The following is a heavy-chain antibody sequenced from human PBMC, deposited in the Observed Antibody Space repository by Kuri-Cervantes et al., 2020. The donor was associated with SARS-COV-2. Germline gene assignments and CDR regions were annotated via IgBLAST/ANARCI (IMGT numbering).Heavy chain of an antibody. Sequence: GESLKIACAASGFTFSDYYMSWIRQAPGKGLEWVSYISSSSSYTNYADSVKGRFTISRDNAKNSLYLQMNSLRAEDTAVYYCARHYKDDYWGLGTLVTVSS. D-gene: IGHD4-11*01. J-gene: IGHJ4*02. CDR1: GFTFSDYY. CDR3: ARHYKDDY. V-gene: IGHV3-11*06. CDR2: ISSSSSYT.